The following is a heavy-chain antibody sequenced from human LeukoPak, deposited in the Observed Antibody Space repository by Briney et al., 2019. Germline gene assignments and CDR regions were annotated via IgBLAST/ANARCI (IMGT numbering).Heavy chain of an antibody. CDR3: ARDRSWIVGATQLVEDAFDI. J-gene: IGHJ3*02. V-gene: IGHV3-53*01. CDR1: GVTFSSNY. Sequence: GGSLRLSCAASGVTFSSNYMSWGRQAPGKGLEWGSVIYSGGITYYSYSVKRRFTIPSDNSNNPLYLQLNSLRTEDTAVYYCARDRSWIVGATQLVEDAFDIWGQGTMVTVSS. CDR2: IYSGGIT. D-gene: IGHD1-26*01.